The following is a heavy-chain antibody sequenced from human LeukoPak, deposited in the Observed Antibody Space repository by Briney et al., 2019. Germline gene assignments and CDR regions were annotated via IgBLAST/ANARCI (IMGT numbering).Heavy chain of an antibody. CDR2: ISSSGSTI. D-gene: IGHD6-13*01. CDR1: GFTFSDYY. V-gene: IGHV3-11*01. Sequence: PGGSLRLSCAASGFTFSDYYMSWIRQAPGKGLEWVSYISSSGSTIYYADSVKGRFTISRDNAKNSLYLQMNSLRAEDTAVYYCAREGYSSSWYLHWFDPWGQGTLVTVSS. J-gene: IGHJ5*02. CDR3: AREGYSSSWYLHWFDP.